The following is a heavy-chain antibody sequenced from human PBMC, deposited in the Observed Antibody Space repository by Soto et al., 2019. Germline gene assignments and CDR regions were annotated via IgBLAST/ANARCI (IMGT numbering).Heavy chain of an antibody. CDR3: ARDSGGMDV. CDR2: INAGNGNT. CDR1: GYTFTSYS. Sequence: ASVKVSCKASGYTFTSYSLHWVRQAPGQRLEWMGWINAGNGNTKYSKKFQGRVTITRDTSASTAYMELSSLRSEDTAVYYCARDSGGMDVWGQGTTVTVSS. V-gene: IGHV1-3*01. J-gene: IGHJ6*02.